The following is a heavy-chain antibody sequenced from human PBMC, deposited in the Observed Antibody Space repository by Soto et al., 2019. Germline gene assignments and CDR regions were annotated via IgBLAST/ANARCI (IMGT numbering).Heavy chain of an antibody. V-gene: IGHV1-8*01. CDR3: ARSRRGAYSSGWYSPSGYYNYGIDV. CDR2: MNPNSGNT. Sequence: ASVKVSCKASGYTFTSYDINWVRQATGQELEWMGWMNPNSGNTGYAQKFQGRVTMTRNTSISTAYMELSSLRSEDTAMYYCARSRRGAYSSGWYSPSGYYNYGIDVWGQGTKVTVS. CDR1: GYTFTSYD. D-gene: IGHD6-19*01. J-gene: IGHJ6*02.